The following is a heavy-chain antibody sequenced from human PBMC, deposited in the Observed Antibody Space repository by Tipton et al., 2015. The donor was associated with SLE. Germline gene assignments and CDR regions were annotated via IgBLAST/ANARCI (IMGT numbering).Heavy chain of an antibody. V-gene: IGHV4-4*07. J-gene: IGHJ4*02. CDR3: ARIRPGHGDPFDF. CDR1: GDSVGTKY. Sequence: TPSLTCTVSGDSVGTKYWNWIRQPAGKGLEWIGRLYGSGSPTHYNPSLEGRVTVSVATSQNQVSLKLTSVTAADPAVYYCARIRPGHGDPFDFWGQGTLVTVSS. D-gene: IGHD4-17*01. CDR2: LYGSGSPT.